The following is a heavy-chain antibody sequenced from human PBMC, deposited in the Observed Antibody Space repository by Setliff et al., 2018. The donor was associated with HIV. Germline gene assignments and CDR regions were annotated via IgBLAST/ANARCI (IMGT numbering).Heavy chain of an antibody. CDR1: GGTFSSYG. V-gene: IGHV1-69*13. J-gene: IGHJ4*02. CDR2: IFPIDGRP. CDR3: ARSEVRGVMTHYFDY. Sequence: ASVKVSCKAFGGTFSSYGIVWFRQAPGQGLEWMGGIFPIDGRPSYAQKFQDRVTITADESTSTAYMELRSLRSEDTALYYCARSEVRGVMTHYFDYWGQGTLVTVSS. D-gene: IGHD3-10*01.